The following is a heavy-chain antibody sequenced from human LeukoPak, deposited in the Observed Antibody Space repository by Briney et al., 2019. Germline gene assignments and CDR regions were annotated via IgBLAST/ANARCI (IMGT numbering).Heavy chain of an antibody. V-gene: IGHV3-30*18. J-gene: IGHJ4*02. Sequence: GGSLGLSCAASGFTFRNYVIHWVRQAPGKGLDWVAVISNDGSKKYYADSVKGRFTISRDNSKNTLSLQVSSLRTEDTAVYYCAKDRYSYAFEYSDSWGQGTLVTVSS. D-gene: IGHD5-18*01. CDR2: ISNDGSKK. CDR3: AKDRYSYAFEYSDS. CDR1: GFTFRNYV.